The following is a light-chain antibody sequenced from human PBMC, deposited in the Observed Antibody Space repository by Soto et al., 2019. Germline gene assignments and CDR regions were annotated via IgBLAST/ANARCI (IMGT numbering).Light chain of an antibody. CDR3: QQHHSLPLT. CDR1: QDISNH. CDR2: DAS. V-gene: IGKV1-33*01. J-gene: IGKJ4*01. Sequence: DIQMTQSPSSLSASVGDRVTITCQASQDISNHLSWYQQKPGKAPKLLIYDASTLETGVPSGFSGSGSGTDFTFTISSLQPENVATYYCQQHHSLPLTFGGGTKVEIK.